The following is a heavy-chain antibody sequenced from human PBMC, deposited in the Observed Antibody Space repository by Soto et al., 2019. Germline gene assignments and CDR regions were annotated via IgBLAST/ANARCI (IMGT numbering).Heavy chain of an antibody. CDR2: IYYSGIT. J-gene: IGHJ4*02. CDR3: ASVYSVYYVGYFDY. D-gene: IGHD3-10*02. Sequence: SETLSLTSTVTDSSISISSYYWGWIRQPPGKGLNWIVSIYYSGITYYSPTLKSRVTMSVDTSNSRSSLHLSSLTAGDTASYYYASVYSVYYVGYFDYWGQGALVT. V-gene: IGHV4-39*07. CDR1: DSSISISSYY.